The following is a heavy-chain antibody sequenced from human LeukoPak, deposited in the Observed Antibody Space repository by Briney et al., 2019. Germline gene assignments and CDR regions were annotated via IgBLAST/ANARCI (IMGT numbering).Heavy chain of an antibody. CDR1: GGSFSGYY. CDR2: INHSGGT. Sequence: SETLSLTCAVYGGSFSGYYWSWIRQPPGKGLEWIGEINHSGGTYYNPSLKSRVTISVDRSKNQFSLKLSSVTAADTAVYYCASTSYGDYFDYWGQGTLVTVSS. J-gene: IGHJ4*02. V-gene: IGHV4-34*01. D-gene: IGHD4-17*01. CDR3: ASTSYGDYFDY.